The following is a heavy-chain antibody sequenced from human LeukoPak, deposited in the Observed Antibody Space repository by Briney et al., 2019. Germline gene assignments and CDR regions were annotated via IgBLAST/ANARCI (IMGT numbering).Heavy chain of an antibody. J-gene: IGHJ6*03. CDR1: GFTFSSYG. CDR3: AKGGYSNGRYYYYYMDV. D-gene: IGHD5-18*01. CDR2: FSFNGEST. V-gene: IGHV3-23*01. Sequence: GGSLRLSCAASGFTFSSYGMSWVRQAPGKGLEWVSSFSFNGESTYYADSAKGRFTISRDNSKNTLYLQMNSLRAEDTAVYYCAKGGYSNGRYYYYYMDVWGKGTTVTVSS.